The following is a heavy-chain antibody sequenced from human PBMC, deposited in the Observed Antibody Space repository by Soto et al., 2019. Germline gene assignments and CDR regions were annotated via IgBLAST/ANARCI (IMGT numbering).Heavy chain of an antibody. Sequence: PSETLSLTCAVYGGSFSGYYWTWIRQPPGTGLEWIGEINHSGSTNYNPSLKSRVTISVDTSKNQFSLKLTSVTAADTAVYYCARTKPEDYGDVDYWGQGTLVTVSS. CDR3: ARTKPEDYGDVDY. J-gene: IGHJ4*02. CDR2: INHSGST. V-gene: IGHV4-34*01. CDR1: GGSFSGYY. D-gene: IGHD4-17*01.